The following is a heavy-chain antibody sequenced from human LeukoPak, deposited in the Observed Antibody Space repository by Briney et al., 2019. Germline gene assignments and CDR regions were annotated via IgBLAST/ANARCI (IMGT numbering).Heavy chain of an antibody. D-gene: IGHD1-26*01. CDR2: IYYSGST. Sequence: SETLSLTCTVSGGSITSYYWNWIRQPPGKGLEWIGYIYYSGSTNYNPSLKSRVTMSLDKSKNHLSLNLTSVTAADTAVYYCSRESGAFSPFGYWGQGTLVTVSS. CDR1: GGSITSYY. CDR3: SRESGAFSPFGY. J-gene: IGHJ4*02. V-gene: IGHV4-59*12.